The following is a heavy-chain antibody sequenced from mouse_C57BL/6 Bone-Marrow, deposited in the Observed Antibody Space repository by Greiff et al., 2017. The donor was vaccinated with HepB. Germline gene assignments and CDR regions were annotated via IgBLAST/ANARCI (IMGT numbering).Heavy chain of an antibody. J-gene: IGHJ2*01. CDR2: INPNNGGT. CDR3: ARKLPSYYFDY. CDR1: GYTFTDYY. D-gene: IGHD2-12*01. V-gene: IGHV1-26*01. Sequence: VQLQQSGPELVKPGASVKISCKASGYTFTDYYMNWVKQSHGKSLEWIGDINPNNGGTSYNQKFKGKATLTVDKSSSTANMELRSLTSEDSAVYYCARKLPSYYFDYWGQGTTLTVSS.